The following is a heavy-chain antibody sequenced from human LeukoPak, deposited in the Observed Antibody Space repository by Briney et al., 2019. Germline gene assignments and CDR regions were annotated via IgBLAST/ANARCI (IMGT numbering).Heavy chain of an antibody. J-gene: IGHJ4*02. CDR3: ARDGPGGY. Sequence: GGSLRLSCAASGFTFSSYGMHWVRQAPGKGLGWVAVIWYGGSNKYYADSVKGRFTISRDNSKNTLYLQMNSLGAEDTAVYYCARDGPGGYWGQGTLVTVSS. CDR1: GFTFSSYG. V-gene: IGHV3-33*01. CDR2: IWYGGSNK. D-gene: IGHD3-10*01.